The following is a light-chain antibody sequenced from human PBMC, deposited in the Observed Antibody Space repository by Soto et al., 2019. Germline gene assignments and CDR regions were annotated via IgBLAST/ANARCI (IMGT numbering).Light chain of an antibody. Sequence: EILMTQSRDSLSVSPGETATLSCRASRSLNTDLAWYQQKPGQAPRLLLYGASTRATGISTRFSGGGSGTEFTLTISGLQSEDSAVYYCQQYKSWPPITFGQGTRLEIK. CDR3: QQYKSWPPIT. CDR1: RSLNTD. CDR2: GAS. J-gene: IGKJ5*01. V-gene: IGKV3-15*01.